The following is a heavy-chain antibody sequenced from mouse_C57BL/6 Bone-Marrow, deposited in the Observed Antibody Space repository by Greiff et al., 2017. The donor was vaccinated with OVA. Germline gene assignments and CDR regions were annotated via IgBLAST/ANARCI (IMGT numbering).Heavy chain of an antibody. CDR1: GFNIKDDY. V-gene: IGHV14-4*01. J-gene: IGHJ3*01. CDR3: TLAWFAY. CDR2: IDTENGDT. Sequence: EVQLQQSGAELVRPGASVKLSCTASGFNIKDDYMPWVKQRPEQGLEWIGWIDTENGDTEYASKFQGKATITADTSSNTAYLPLRSLTSEDTAVYYCTLAWFAYWGQGTLVTVSA.